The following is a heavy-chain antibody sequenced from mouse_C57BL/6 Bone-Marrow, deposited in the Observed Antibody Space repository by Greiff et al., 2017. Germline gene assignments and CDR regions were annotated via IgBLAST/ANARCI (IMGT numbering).Heavy chain of an antibody. Sequence: EVQLQESGGGLVQPGGSMKLSCVASGFTFSNYWMNWVRQSPEKGLEWVAQIRLKSDNYATHYAESVKGRFTISRDDSKSSVYLQMNNLRAEDTGIYYCTAFYYYGSSSPFDYWGQGTTLTVSS. CDR3: TAFYYYGSSSPFDY. D-gene: IGHD1-1*01. CDR1: GFTFSNYW. V-gene: IGHV6-3*01. J-gene: IGHJ2*01. CDR2: IRLKSDNYAT.